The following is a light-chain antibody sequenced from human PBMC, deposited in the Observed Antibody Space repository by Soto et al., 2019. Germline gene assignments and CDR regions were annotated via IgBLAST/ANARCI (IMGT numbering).Light chain of an antibody. Sequence: DILMTQSPSTLSASVGDRITITCRASETISSWLAWYQQKSGKAPQLLIYDASTLESGVLSRFSGSGFGTEFSLTISSLQPDDFATYYCQEYESHLRTFGPGTKVEIK. J-gene: IGKJ1*01. CDR3: QEYESHLRT. V-gene: IGKV1-5*01. CDR1: ETISSW. CDR2: DAS.